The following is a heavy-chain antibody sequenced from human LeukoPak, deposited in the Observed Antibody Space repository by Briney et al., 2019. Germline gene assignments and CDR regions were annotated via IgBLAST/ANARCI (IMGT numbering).Heavy chain of an antibody. Sequence: SETLSLTCTVSGGSINSTSYWGWIRQPPGKDLEWIGGLYYSGSTYYSPSLKSRVTISAGTSKNQFSLKLSSVTAADTAVYYCVVSSGYYYYYFDYWGQGTVVTVSS. CDR3: VVSSGYYYYYFDY. J-gene: IGHJ4*02. V-gene: IGHV4-39*07. CDR1: GGSINSTSY. D-gene: IGHD3-22*01. CDR2: LYYSGST.